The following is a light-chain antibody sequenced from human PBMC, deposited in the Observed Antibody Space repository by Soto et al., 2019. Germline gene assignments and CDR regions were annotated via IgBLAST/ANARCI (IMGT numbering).Light chain of an antibody. J-gene: IGKJ1*01. CDR2: ATS. CDR1: QSISTY. Sequence: DIQMTQSPSPLSASVGDRVTITCRASQSISTYLIWYQQKPGKAPKLLIYATSSLQSGVPSRFSGSGSGTDFTLTISSLQPEDFATYYCQQSYSTPPGTFGQGTKVDIK. CDR3: QQSYSTPPGT. V-gene: IGKV1-39*01.